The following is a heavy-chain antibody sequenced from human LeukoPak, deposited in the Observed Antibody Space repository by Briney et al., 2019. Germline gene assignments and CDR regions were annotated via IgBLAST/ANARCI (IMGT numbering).Heavy chain of an antibody. V-gene: IGHV4-34*01. CDR1: GGSFSGHY. CDR2: INHSGST. CDR3: ARAPATAGTIDY. Sequence: SETLSLTCAVYGGSFSGHYWTWIRQSPGKGLEWIGEINHSGSTNYNASLKSRVTISVDTSKNRFSLRLSSVTAADTAVYHCARAPATAGTIDYWGQGTLVTVSS. J-gene: IGHJ4*02. D-gene: IGHD1-7*01.